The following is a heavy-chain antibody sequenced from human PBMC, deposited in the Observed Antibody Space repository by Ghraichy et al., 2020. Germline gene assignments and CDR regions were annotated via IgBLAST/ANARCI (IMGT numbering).Heavy chain of an antibody. V-gene: IGHV3-30*18. CDR3: AKYFDGELWYFDL. CDR2: ISYDGSNY. CDR1: GFTFTSYG. D-gene: IGHD1-7*01. Sequence: GGSLRLSCAASGFTFTSYGMHWVRQAPGKGLEWVAVISYDGSNYYYADSVKGRFTISRDKSNNTLYLQMNSLSAEDTAVYYCAKYFDGELWYFDLWGRGTLVTVSS. J-gene: IGHJ2*01.